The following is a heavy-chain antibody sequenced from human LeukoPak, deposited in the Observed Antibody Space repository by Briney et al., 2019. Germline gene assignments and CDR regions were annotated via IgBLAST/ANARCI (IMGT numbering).Heavy chain of an antibody. CDR3: ARLSNDYFDY. Sequence: SETLSLTCTVSGGSISGHYWSWVRQPPGRGLEWIGYIYYSGSGSTNYNPSLKSRVTISIDTSKNQFSLKLSSVTAADTAVYYCARLSNDYFDYWGQGTLVTVSS. V-gene: IGHV4-59*11. J-gene: IGHJ4*02. CDR1: GGSISGHY. CDR2: IYYSGSGST.